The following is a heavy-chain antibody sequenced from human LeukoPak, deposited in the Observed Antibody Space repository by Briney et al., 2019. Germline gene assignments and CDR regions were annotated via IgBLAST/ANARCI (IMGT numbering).Heavy chain of an antibody. D-gene: IGHD2-21*02. J-gene: IGHJ4*02. CDR3: ARDYFYWGGDCFVDY. CDR1: GFSLSDQT. V-gene: IGHV3-21*01. Sequence: PGGSLRLACAASGFSLSDQTMNWVRQAPGKGLEWVSSISGGGRYIYYVDSVKGLFTISRDNAKNSLYLQMNSLRAEDTAVYYCARDYFYWGGDCFVDYWGRGTLVTVSS. CDR2: ISGGGRYI.